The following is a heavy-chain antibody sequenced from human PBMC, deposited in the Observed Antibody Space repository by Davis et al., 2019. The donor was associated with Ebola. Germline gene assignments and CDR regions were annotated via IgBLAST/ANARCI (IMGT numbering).Heavy chain of an antibody. V-gene: IGHV1-3*01. CDR2: INAGNGNT. Sequence: AASVKVSCKASGYTFTSYAMHWVRQAPGQRLEWMGWINAGNGNTKYSQKFQGRVTITRDTSASTAYMELSSLRSEDTAVYYCARVGSYDFWNGYYILLGYFDLWGRGTLVTVSS. CDR3: ARVGSYDFWNGYYILLGYFDL. D-gene: IGHD3-3*01. J-gene: IGHJ2*01. CDR1: GYTFTSYA.